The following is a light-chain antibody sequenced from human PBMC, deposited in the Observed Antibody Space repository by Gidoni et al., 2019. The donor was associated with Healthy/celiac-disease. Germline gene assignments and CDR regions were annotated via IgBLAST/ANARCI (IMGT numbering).Light chain of an antibody. CDR1: QSVLYSSNNKNY. J-gene: IGKJ4*01. V-gene: IGKV4-1*01. Sequence: DIVTTQSSDSLAVSLGERATINCKSSQSVLYSSNNKNYVAWYQQKPGQPPKLLIYWASTRESGVPDRFSGSGSGTDFTLTISSLQAEDVAVYYCQQYYSTPTFGGGTKVEIK. CDR2: WAS. CDR3: QQYYSTPT.